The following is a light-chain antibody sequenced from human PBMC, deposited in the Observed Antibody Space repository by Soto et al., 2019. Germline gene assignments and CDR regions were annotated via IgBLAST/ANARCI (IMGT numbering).Light chain of an antibody. V-gene: IGLV4-60*02. Sequence: QPVLTQSSSASASLGSSVKLTCTLSSGHTTYIFAWHQQQPGKAPRYLMKLETSGSYNKGSGVPDRFSGSSSGADRYLTISNLQFEDEADYYCETWDINTHVVFGGGTKLTVL. J-gene: IGLJ2*01. CDR3: ETWDINTHVV. CDR1: SGHTTYI. CDR2: LETSGSY.